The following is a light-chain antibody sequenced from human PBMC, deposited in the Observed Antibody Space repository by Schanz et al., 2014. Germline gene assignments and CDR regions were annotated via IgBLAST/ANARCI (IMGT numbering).Light chain of an antibody. CDR2: EVT. Sequence: QSALTQPPSASGSPGQSVTISCTGTSSDIGNYNYVSWYQQHPGQAPKLVIYEVTKRPSGVPDRFSGSKSGNTASLTISGLQAEDEADYYCSSYTGSSTQVFGGGTKLTVL. J-gene: IGLJ3*02. V-gene: IGLV2-8*01. CDR3: SSYTGSSTQV. CDR1: SSDIGNYNY.